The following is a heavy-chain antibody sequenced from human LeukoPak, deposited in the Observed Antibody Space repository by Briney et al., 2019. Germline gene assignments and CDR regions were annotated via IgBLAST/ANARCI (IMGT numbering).Heavy chain of an antibody. D-gene: IGHD6-19*01. CDR2: IRYDGSNK. V-gene: IGHV3-30*02. J-gene: IGHJ4*02. CDR3: AKDAGYSSGWYYFDY. CDR1: GFTFSSYG. Sequence: GGSLRLSCAASGFTFSSYGMHWVRQAPGKGPEWVAFIRYDGSNKYYADSVKGRFTISRDNSKNTLYLQMNSLRAEDTAVYYCAKDAGYSSGWYYFDYWGQGTLVTVSS.